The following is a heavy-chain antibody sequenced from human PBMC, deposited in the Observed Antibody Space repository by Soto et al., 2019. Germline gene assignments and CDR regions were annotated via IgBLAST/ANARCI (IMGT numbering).Heavy chain of an antibody. D-gene: IGHD3-10*01. CDR1: GCHFSNAW. CDR2: IKSKTDGGTT. CDR3: TTRIDGSGSYYSLLFDY. J-gene: IGHJ4*02. V-gene: IGHV3-15*07. Sequence: PGGSLRLSCAASGCHFSNAWMNWVRQAPGKGLEWVGRIKSKTDGGTTDYAAPVKGRFTISRDDSKNTLYLQMNSLKTEDTAVYYCTTRIDGSGSYYSLLFDYWGQGTLVTVSS.